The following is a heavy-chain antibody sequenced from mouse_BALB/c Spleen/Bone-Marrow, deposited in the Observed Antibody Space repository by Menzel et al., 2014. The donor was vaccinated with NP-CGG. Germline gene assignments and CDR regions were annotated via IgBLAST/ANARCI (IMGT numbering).Heavy chain of an antibody. Sequence: EVMLEESGGGLVQPGGSLKLSCAASGFDFSRYWMSRVRQAPGKGLEWIGEINPDSSTINYTPSLKDKFIISRDNAKNTLILQMSKVRSEDTALYYCTRPGGSYAMDYWGQGTSVTVSS. J-gene: IGHJ4*01. V-gene: IGHV4-1*02. CDR2: INPDSSTI. D-gene: IGHD1-1*01. CDR3: TRPGGSYAMDY. CDR1: GFDFSRYW.